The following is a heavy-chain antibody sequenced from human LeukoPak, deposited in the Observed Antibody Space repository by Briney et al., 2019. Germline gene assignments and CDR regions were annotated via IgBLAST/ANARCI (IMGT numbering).Heavy chain of an antibody. J-gene: IGHJ4*02. Sequence: GGSLRLSCAASGFTFSSYAMHWVRQAPGKGLEWVAVISYDGSNKYYADSVKGRFTISRDNSKNTLYLQMNSLRAEDTAVYYCASLVGAGDYWGQGTLVTVSS. CDR3: ASLVGAGDY. D-gene: IGHD1-26*01. CDR2: ISYDGSNK. V-gene: IGHV3-30-3*01. CDR1: GFTFSSYA.